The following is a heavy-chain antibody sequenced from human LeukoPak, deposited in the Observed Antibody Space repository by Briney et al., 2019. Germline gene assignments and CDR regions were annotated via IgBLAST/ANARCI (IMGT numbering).Heavy chain of an antibody. Sequence: SETLSLTCAVSGGSINSHYWGWIRQPPGKGLEWIGDIYYTGRNNYNPSLKSRVTISVDTSKNLLSLTLTSVLAADTAIYYCVRRDTGWNYFDYWGQGVLLAVSS. J-gene: IGHJ4*02. D-gene: IGHD6-19*01. CDR1: GGSINSHY. V-gene: IGHV4-59*08. CDR3: VRRDTGWNYFDY. CDR2: IYYTGRN.